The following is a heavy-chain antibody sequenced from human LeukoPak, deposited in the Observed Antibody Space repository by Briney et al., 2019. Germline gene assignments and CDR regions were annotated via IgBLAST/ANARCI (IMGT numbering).Heavy chain of an antibody. CDR1: GFTVSTNY. CDR2: IYSGGTT. J-gene: IGHJ4*02. CDR3: AKDLAGLELDRRDY. V-gene: IGHV3-53*01. Sequence: PGGSLRLSCAASGFTVSTNYMSWVRQAPGKGLEWVSVIYSGGTTYYADSVKGRFTISRHNSKNTLYLQMNSLRAEDTAVYYCAKDLAGLELDRRDYWGQGTLVTVSS. D-gene: IGHD1-7*01.